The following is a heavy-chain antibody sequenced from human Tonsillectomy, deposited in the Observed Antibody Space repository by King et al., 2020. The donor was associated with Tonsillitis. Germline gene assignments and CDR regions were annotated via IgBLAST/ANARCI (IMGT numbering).Heavy chain of an antibody. CDR3: ARGEGKPLDS. J-gene: IGHJ4*02. Sequence: VQLQQWGAGLLKPSETLSLTCAVYGGSFSGYYWSWIRKPPGKGLEWIGEVNHRGSTNYTPSLKSRVTISVDTSKNQFSLKLSSVTAADTAVYYCARGEGKPLDSWGQGTLVTVSS. CDR2: VNHRGST. CDR1: GGSFSGYY. D-gene: IGHD3-10*01. V-gene: IGHV4-34*01.